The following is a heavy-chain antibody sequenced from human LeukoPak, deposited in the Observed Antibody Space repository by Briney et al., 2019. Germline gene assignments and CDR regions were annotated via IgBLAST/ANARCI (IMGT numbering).Heavy chain of an antibody. CDR1: GYSISSGYY. J-gene: IGHJ4*02. V-gene: IGHV4-38-2*01. CDR3: AIRLVDCSSTSCAPDDY. CDR2: IYHSGST. Sequence: PSETLSLTCAVSGYSISSGYYWGWIRQPPGKGLEWIGSIYHSGSTYYNPSLKSRVTISVDTSKNQFSLKLSSVTAADTAVYYCAIRLVDCSSTSCAPDDYWGQRTLVTVSS. D-gene: IGHD2-2*01.